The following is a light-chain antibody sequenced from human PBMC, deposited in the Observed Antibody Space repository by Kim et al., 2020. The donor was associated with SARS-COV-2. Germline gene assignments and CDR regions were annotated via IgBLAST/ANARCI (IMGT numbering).Light chain of an antibody. CDR1: QSVSSN. J-gene: IGKJ4*01. CDR2: GAS. Sequence: EIVMTQSPATLSVSPGERVTLSCRASQSVSSNLAWYQQKPGQAPRLLIFGASTRATGIPARFSGSGSGTEFTLTVSSLQSEDFAVYSCQQYNNWPLTFGGATKVDIK. V-gene: IGKV3-15*01. CDR3: QQYNNWPLT.